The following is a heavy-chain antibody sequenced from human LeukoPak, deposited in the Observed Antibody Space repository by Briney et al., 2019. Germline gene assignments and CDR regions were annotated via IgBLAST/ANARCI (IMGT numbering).Heavy chain of an antibody. CDR2: INPNSGGT. CDR3: ARGKWLVRRGYYFDY. J-gene: IGHJ4*02. CDR1: GDTFSSSD. Sequence: GASVKVSCKASGDTFSSSDINWVRQAPGQGLEWMGWINPNSGGTNYAQKFQGRVTMTRDTSISTAYMELSRLRSDDTAVYYCARGKWLVRRGYYFDYWGQGTLVTVSS. V-gene: IGHV1-2*02. D-gene: IGHD6-19*01.